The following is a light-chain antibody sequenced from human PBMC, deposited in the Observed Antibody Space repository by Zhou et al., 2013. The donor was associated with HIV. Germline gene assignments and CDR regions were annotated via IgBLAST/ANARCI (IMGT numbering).Light chain of an antibody. CDR2: GAS. CDR1: QSIDNY. Sequence: IQLTQSPSSLSAYVGDRVSITCRASQSIDNYLNWYQQKPGKAPKVLIYGASTLQSGVPSRFSGSGYGTDFTLTISGLQIEDFATYYCQHTFTTPITFGGGTRVEIK. V-gene: IGKV1-39*01. CDR3: QHTFTTPIT. J-gene: IGKJ4*01.